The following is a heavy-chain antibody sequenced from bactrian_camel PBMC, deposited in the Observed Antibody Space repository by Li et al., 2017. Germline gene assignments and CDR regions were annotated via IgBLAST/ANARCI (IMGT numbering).Heavy chain of an antibody. D-gene: IGHD7*01. CDR3: TADPFAVVAESRTCAGA. CDR2: LTSYGTT. J-gene: IGHJ6*01. Sequence: HVQLVESGGGSVQPGGSLRLSCIGSGFSFDDSDMGWYRQGPGGECKLVSSLTSYGTTYFTDSVKGRFTISRDNARGTLYLQMNNLKPEDTGVYYSTADPFAVVAESRTCAGAWSQCTQVTVS. CDR1: GFSFDDSD. V-gene: IGHV3S53*01.